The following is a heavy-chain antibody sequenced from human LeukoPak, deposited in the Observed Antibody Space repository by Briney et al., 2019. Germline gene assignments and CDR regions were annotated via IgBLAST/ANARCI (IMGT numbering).Heavy chain of an antibody. CDR1: GGTFSSYA. D-gene: IGHD6-13*01. CDR3: ARAPVSAAGKGDYYYYMDV. CDR2: ITPIFGTA. Sequence: SVKVSCKASGGTFSSYAISWLRQAPGQGLEWMGGITPIFGTANYAQKFQGRVTITADESTSTAYMELSSLRSDDTAVYYCARAPVSAAGKGDYYYYMDVWGKGTTVTVSS. J-gene: IGHJ6*03. V-gene: IGHV1-69*13.